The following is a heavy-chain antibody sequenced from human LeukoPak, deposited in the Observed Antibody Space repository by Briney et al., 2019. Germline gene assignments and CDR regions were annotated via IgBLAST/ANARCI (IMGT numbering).Heavy chain of an antibody. Sequence: GASVKVSCKASGYTLTSYGISWVRQAPGQGLEWMGWISGYNGNTNYAQKLQGRVTMTTDTSTSTAYMELRSLRSDDTAVYYCARDYLYDFLTGYYSDYWGQGTLVTVSS. CDR2: ISGYNGNT. J-gene: IGHJ4*02. D-gene: IGHD3-9*01. CDR1: GYTLTSYG. V-gene: IGHV1-18*04. CDR3: ARDYLYDFLTGYYSDY.